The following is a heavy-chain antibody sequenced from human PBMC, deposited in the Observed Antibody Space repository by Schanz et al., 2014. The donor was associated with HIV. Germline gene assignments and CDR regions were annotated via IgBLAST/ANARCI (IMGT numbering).Heavy chain of an antibody. CDR3: ASNNYGDYVSLDY. J-gene: IGHJ4*02. CDR1: GYTFIDYF. D-gene: IGHD4-17*01. Sequence: QVQLVQSGAEVKKPGASVKVSCKASGYTFIDYFMHWVRQAPGQGLEWMGWIKPNSGETKFARKFQGRVTMTRDTSITTAYMELSGLRSDDTALYYCASNNYGDYVSLDYWGQGTQVTVSS. V-gene: IGHV1-2*02. CDR2: IKPNSGET.